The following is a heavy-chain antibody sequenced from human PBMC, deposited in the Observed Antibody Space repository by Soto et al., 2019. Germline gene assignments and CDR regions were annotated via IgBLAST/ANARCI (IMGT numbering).Heavy chain of an antibody. Sequence: PGGSLRLSCAASGFTFSSYSMSWVRQAPGKGLEWVSSISSSSSYIYYADSVKGRFTISRDNAKNSLYLQMNSLRAEDTAVYYCAREDSGWNDYWGQGTLVTVSS. D-gene: IGHD6-19*01. J-gene: IGHJ4*02. CDR1: GFTFSSYS. V-gene: IGHV3-21*01. CDR3: AREDSGWNDY. CDR2: ISSSSSYI.